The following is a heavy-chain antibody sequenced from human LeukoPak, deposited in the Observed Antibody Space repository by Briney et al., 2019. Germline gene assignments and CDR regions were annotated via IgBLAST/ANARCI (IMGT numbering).Heavy chain of an antibody. V-gene: IGHV4-34*08. Sequence: SETLSLTCAAYGGTFSGYYWTLIRQTPGKGLEWMGETSHTGLTGSNPSLKSRVTIFVDSSKKQFSLRMTSVTAADTGVYYCARVPDITARPCDTWGPGTLVTVSS. CDR1: GGTFSGYY. CDR2: TSHTGLT. J-gene: IGHJ5*02. D-gene: IGHD2-21*02. CDR3: ARVPDITARPCDT.